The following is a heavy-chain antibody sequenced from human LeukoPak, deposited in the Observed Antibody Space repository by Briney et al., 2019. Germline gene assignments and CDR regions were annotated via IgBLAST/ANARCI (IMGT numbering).Heavy chain of an antibody. CDR2: MNPNSGNT. Sequence: ASVKVSCKASGYTFTSYDINWVRQATGQGLEWMGWMNPNSGNTGYAQKFQGRVTMSRNTSISTAYMELSSLRSEDTAVYYCARVSYNWNVLGYWGQGTLVTVSS. V-gene: IGHV1-8*01. J-gene: IGHJ4*02. CDR3: ARVSYNWNVLGY. D-gene: IGHD1-20*01. CDR1: GYTFTSYD.